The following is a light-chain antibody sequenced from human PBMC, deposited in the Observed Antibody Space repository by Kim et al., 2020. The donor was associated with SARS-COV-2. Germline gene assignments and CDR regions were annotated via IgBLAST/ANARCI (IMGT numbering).Light chain of an antibody. CDR2: WAS. V-gene: IGKV4-1*01. CDR1: QSVLHSSNNKNY. CDR3: QQYYTNPRT. Sequence: DIVMTQSPDSLAVSLGERATINCKSSQSVLHSSNNKNYLTWYQHKPGQPPKLLFYWASTRESGVPDRFSGSGSGTDFTLTISSLQAEDVAVYYCQQYYTNPRTFGPGTKVDIK. J-gene: IGKJ3*01.